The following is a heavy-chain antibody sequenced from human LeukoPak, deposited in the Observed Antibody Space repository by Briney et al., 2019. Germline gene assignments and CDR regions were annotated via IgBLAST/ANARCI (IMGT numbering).Heavy chain of an antibody. CDR1: GYSFTTYW. D-gene: IGHD2-2*01. J-gene: IGHJ3*02. CDR3: ARRQLPDAFDI. CDR2: IDPSDSYT. Sequence: GGSLGISFKAAGYSFTTYWISGGRQMPGKGREGRGIIDPSDSYTNYSPSFQGHVTISAVKSISTAYLQWSSLKASDTAIYYCARRQLPDAFDIWGQGTMVTVSS. V-gene: IGHV5-10-1*01.